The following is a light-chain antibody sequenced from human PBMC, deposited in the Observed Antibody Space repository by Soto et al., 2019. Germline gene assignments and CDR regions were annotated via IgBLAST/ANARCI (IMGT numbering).Light chain of an antibody. CDR2: DVT. V-gene: IGLV2-11*01. CDR3: CSYAGRDRV. Sequence: QCVLTQPRSVSGSPGQSVTISCTGTSSDVGGYNYVSWYQQHPGKAPKLMIYDVTKRPSGVPDRFSGSKSGNTASLTISGLQAEDEADYYCCSYAGRDRVFGGGTKLTVL. J-gene: IGLJ2*01. CDR1: SSDVGGYNY.